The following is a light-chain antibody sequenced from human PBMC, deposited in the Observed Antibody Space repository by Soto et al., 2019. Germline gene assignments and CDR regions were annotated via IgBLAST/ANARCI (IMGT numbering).Light chain of an antibody. J-gene: IGLJ2*01. CDR3: AAWDDSLNGVV. CDR1: SSNIGSNI. V-gene: IGLV1-44*01. CDR2: RDN. Sequence: QSVLTQPPSASGTPGQRVTISCSGSSSNIGSNIVNWYQQLPGTAPKLLIYRDNPRPSGVPARFSGAKSGTSASLAISGLQAEDEADYYCAAWDDSLNGVVFGGGTKLTVL.